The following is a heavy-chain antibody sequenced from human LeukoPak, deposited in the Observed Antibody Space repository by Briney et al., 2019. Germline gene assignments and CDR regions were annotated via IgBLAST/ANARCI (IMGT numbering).Heavy chain of an antibody. J-gene: IGHJ4*02. CDR2: INAGNGVT. CDR3: ARDLVLGYYYDSSGYSQGFFDY. Sequence: ASVKVSCKASGYTFSNYYMHWVRQAPGQGLEWMGRINAGNGVTNFAQKFQGRVTMTRDTSISTAYMELSRLRSDDTAVYYCARDLVLGYYYDSSGYSQGFFDYWGQGTLVTVSS. CDR1: GYTFSNYY. V-gene: IGHV1-2*06. D-gene: IGHD3-22*01.